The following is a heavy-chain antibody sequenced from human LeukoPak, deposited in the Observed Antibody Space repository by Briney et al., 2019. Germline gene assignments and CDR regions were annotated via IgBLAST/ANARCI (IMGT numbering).Heavy chain of an antibody. CDR3: AKASRRHCGTTICYTLDY. D-gene: IGHD2-2*02. CDR1: GFTVSSNY. CDR2: ISGSGGTT. J-gene: IGHJ4*02. V-gene: IGHV3-23*01. Sequence: PGGSLRLSCAASGFTVSSNYMSWVRQAPGKGLEWVSTISGSGGTTNFADSVKGRFTISRENSKNTLYLQMNSLRAADTAKYYCAKASRRHCGTTICYTLDYWGQGTLVTVSS.